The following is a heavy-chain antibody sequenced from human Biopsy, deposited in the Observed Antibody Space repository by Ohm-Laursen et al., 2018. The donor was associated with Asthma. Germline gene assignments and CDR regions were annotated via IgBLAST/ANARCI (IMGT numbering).Heavy chain of an antibody. J-gene: IGHJ6*02. V-gene: IGHV1-18*01. Sequence: PSVKVSCNTSGYTFDSAGITWVRQAPGQGLEWMGWISVYNGNTKGAQKLQDRVTMITDTSTSTAYMELRSLRSNDTAVYFCARAVDYSHYYGIDVWGQGTTVTVS. D-gene: IGHD3-10*01. CDR2: ISVYNGNT. CDR1: GYTFDSAG. CDR3: ARAVDYSHYYGIDV.